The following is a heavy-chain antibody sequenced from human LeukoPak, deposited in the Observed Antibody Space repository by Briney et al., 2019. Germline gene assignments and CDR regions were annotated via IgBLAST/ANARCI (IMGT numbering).Heavy chain of an antibody. D-gene: IGHD1-26*01. CDR2: ITSDGSGI. CDR3: ASGRLVGAPDY. V-gene: IGHV3-74*01. J-gene: IGHJ4*02. Sequence: GGSLRLSCAASGFTFSSYWMHWVRQPPGKGLVWVSRITSDGSGIGYADSVKGRFSTSRDNVKNTLYLQMNSLRAEDTAVYYCASGRLVGAPDYWGQGTLVTVSS. CDR1: GFTFSSYW.